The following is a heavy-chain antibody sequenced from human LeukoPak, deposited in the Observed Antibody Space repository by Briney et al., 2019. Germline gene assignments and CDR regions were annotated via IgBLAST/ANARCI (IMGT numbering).Heavy chain of an antibody. V-gene: IGHV4-39*07. CDR3: ARRRRPGYYYGSGSYYYFDY. Sequence: SETLSLTCTVSGGSITISNYYWAWIRQPPGKGLEWIGSTYYTGTTYYNPSLKSRVTISVDTSKNQFSLKLSSVTAADTAVYYCARRRRPGYYYGSGSYYYFDYWGQGTLVTVSS. CDR1: GGSITISNYY. D-gene: IGHD3-10*01. J-gene: IGHJ4*02. CDR2: TYYTGTT.